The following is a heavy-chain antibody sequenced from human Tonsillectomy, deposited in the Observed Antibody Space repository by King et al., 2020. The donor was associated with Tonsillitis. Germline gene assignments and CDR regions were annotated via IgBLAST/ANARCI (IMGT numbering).Heavy chain of an antibody. CDR1: GFTFSSYS. CDR2: ISSSSNYI. CDR3: ARDSGYYGMDV. J-gene: IGHJ6*02. Sequence: VQLVESGGGLVQPGGSLRLSCAASGFTFSSYSMNWVRHAPGKGLEWVSSISSSSNYIYNADSVKGRFTISRDNANNSLYLQMNSLRAEDTAVYYCARDSGYYGMDVWGQGTTVTVSS. V-gene: IGHV3-21*01.